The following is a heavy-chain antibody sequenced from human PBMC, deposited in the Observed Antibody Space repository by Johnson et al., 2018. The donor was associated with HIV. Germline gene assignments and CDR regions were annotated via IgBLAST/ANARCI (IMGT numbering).Heavy chain of an antibody. CDR1: GFTFSSYA. Sequence: QVQLVESGGNVVQPGRSLRLSCAASGFTFSSYAMHWVRQAPGKGLEWVAVISYDGGNKYYADSVKGRFTIPKDNSKNTLYLQMNSLGAEDTVVYYCARAVNPFGDWEAFDIWGQGTMVTVSS. V-gene: IGHV3-30-3*01. CDR2: ISYDGGNK. D-gene: IGHD3-10*01. J-gene: IGHJ3*02. CDR3: ARAVNPFGDWEAFDI.